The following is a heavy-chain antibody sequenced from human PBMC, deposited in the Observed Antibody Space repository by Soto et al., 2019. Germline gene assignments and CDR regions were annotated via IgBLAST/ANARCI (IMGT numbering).Heavy chain of an antibody. CDR3: ARAGNCTSTTCFSGWLDP. D-gene: IGHD2-2*01. V-gene: IGHV1-3*04. CDR1: GYTSTNYS. Sequence: QVQLVQSGAEVKKPGASVKVSCKASGYTSTNYSMHWVRQAPGQRLGWMGWINTDNGKTRDSQRFQDRVTLTRDTSANTVYMELSSLSYEDTAVYYCARAGNCTSTTCFSGWLDPWGQGTLVTVSS. J-gene: IGHJ5*02. CDR2: INTDNGKT.